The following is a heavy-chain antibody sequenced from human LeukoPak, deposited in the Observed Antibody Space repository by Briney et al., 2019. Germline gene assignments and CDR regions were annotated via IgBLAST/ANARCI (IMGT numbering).Heavy chain of an antibody. D-gene: IGHD6-13*01. CDR2: ISSSGSTI. CDR1: GFTFSNYD. CDR3: ARDGSYSSSWYFDY. Sequence: GGSLRLSCAASGFTFSNYDMNWVRQAPGKGLEWVSYISSSGSTIYYADSVKGRFTISRDNAKNSLYLQMSSLRAEDTAVYYCARDGSYSSSWYFDYWGQGTLVTVSS. J-gene: IGHJ4*02. V-gene: IGHV3-48*03.